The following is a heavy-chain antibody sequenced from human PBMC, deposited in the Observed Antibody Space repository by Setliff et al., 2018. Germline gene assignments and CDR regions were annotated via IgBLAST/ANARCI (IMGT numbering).Heavy chain of an antibody. J-gene: IGHJ6*03. CDR3: ARRGWGSSSVECYSPKGCYYYYMDV. Sequence: GESLKLSCKAAGYSFTKYWIGWVRQMPGKGLELVGIIAPADYDTTYSPSFQGQVTISADTSIGTAYLQWSSLKASDTAIYYCARRGWGSSSVECYSPKGCYYYYMDVSGKGTTVTVSS. D-gene: IGHD2-21*01. CDR1: GYSFTKYW. V-gene: IGHV5-51*01. CDR2: IAPADYDT.